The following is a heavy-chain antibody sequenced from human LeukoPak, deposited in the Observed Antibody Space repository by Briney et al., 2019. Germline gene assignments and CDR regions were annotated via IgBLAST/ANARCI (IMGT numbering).Heavy chain of an antibody. CDR3: ARDSLSYSYGVDY. J-gene: IGHJ4*02. CDR1: GDSVSSNSAA. D-gene: IGHD5-18*01. V-gene: IGHV6-1*01. Sequence: SQTLSLTFAISGDSVSSNSAAWNWVRQSPSRGLEWLGRTYYRSKWYNDYAVSVKSRITINPYTSKNQFSLQLNSVTPEDTAVYYCARDSLSYSYGVDYWGQGTLVTVSS. CDR2: TYYRSKWYN.